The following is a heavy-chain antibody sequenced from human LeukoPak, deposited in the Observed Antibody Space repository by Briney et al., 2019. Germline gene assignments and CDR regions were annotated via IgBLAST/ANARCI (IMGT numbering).Heavy chain of an antibody. CDR2: IYTSGST. D-gene: IGHD3-22*01. CDR3: AREWYYYDSSGYYYGLYYYYYMDV. V-gene: IGHV4-4*07. Sequence: SETLSLTCTVSGGSISSYYWSWIRQPAGKGLEWIGRIYTSGSTNYNPSLKSRVTTSVDTSKNQFSLKLSSVTAADTAVYYCAREWYYYDSSGYYYGLYYYYYMDVWGKGTTVTVSS. CDR1: GGSISSYY. J-gene: IGHJ6*03.